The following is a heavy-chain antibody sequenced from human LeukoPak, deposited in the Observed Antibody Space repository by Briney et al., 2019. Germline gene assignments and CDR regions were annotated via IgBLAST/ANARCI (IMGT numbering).Heavy chain of an antibody. CDR1: GYTCTSYG. CDR2: ISAYNGNT. J-gene: IGHJ3*02. CDR3: ARLRGDYVPGAFDI. V-gene: IGHV1-18*01. Sequence: ASVKVSCKASGYTCTSYGISWVRQAPGQGLEWMGWISAYNGNTNYAQKFQGRVTITADKSTSTAYMELSSLRSEDTAVYYCARLRGDYVPGAFDIWGQGTMVTVSS. D-gene: IGHD4-17*01.